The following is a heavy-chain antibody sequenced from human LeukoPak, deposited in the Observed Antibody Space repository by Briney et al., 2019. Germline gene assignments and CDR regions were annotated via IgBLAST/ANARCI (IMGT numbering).Heavy chain of an antibody. V-gene: IGHV3-30*04. CDR1: GFTFSSYA. Sequence: GGSLRLSCAASGFTFSSYAMHWVRQAPGKGLEWVAVISYDGSNKYYADSVKGRFTISRDNSKNTLYLQMNSLRAEDTAVYYCARDQERWLVHDYLDYWGQGTLVTVSS. D-gene: IGHD6-19*01. CDR3: ARDQERWLVHDYLDY. CDR2: ISYDGSNK. J-gene: IGHJ4*02.